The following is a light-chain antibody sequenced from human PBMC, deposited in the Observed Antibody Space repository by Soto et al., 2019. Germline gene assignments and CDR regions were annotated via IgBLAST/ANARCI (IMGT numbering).Light chain of an antibody. V-gene: IGKV3-15*01. CDR3: QQYYEWPPMT. CDR1: QSISNN. CDR2: GAS. J-gene: IGKJ1*01. Sequence: EILMTQSTPTLSVSPGERATISCRASQSISNNLACYQQKPGQPPRLLISGASTRAAGISARFRGSGSGTEFTLTIISLRSADSAIVYCQQYYEWPPMTFGQGTKVDIK.